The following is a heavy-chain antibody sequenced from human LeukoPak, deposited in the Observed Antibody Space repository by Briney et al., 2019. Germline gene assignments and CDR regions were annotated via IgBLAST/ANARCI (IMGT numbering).Heavy chain of an antibody. CDR1: GFTLSSYS. Sequence: GGSLRLSCAASGFTLSSYSMNWVRQAPGKGLEWVSSISSSSSYIYYADSVKGRFTISRDNAKNSLYLQMNSLRAEDTAVYYCARDLGYYDSSGYRGYWGQGTLVTVSS. D-gene: IGHD3-22*01. V-gene: IGHV3-21*01. CDR2: ISSSSSYI. CDR3: ARDLGYYDSSGYRGY. J-gene: IGHJ4*02.